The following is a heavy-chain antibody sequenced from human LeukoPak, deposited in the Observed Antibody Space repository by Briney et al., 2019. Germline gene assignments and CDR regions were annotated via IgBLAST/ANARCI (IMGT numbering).Heavy chain of an antibody. Sequence: GASVKVSCKASGYTFTSYDINWVRQATGQGLEWMGWMDPNSGNTGYAQKFQGRVTMTRNTSISTAYMELSSLRSEDTAVYYCVEVGFGDAFDIWGQGTMVTVSS. CDR2: MDPNSGNT. D-gene: IGHD3-16*01. CDR3: VEVGFGDAFDI. V-gene: IGHV1-8*01. CDR1: GYTFTSYD. J-gene: IGHJ3*02.